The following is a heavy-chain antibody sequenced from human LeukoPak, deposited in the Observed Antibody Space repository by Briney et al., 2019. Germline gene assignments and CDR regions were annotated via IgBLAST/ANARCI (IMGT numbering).Heavy chain of an antibody. CDR2: IYYSGST. D-gene: IGHD4-17*01. J-gene: IGHJ6*03. CDR1: GGSISSYY. V-gene: IGHV4-59*01. CDR3: AREWAPVDHGRVTTKFVAHYYYYYMDV. Sequence: KPSETLSLTCTVSGGSISSYYWSWIRQPPGKGLEWIGYIYYSGSTNYNPSLKSRVTISVDTSKNQFSLKLSSVTAADTAVYYCAREWAPVDHGRVTTKFVAHYYYYYMDVWGKGTTVTVSS.